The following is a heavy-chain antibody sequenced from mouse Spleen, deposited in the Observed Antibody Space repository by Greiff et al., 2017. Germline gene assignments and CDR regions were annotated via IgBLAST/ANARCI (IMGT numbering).Heavy chain of an antibody. CDR3: ATLGGGFAY. D-gene: IGHD4-1*01. J-gene: IGHJ3*01. V-gene: IGHV14-4*01. CDR1: GFNIKDDY. CDR2: IDPANGNT. Sequence: VQLQQSGAELVRPGASVKLSCTASGFNIKDDYMHWVKQRPEQGLEWIGWIDPANGNTKYAPKFQGKATITADTSSNTAYLQLSSLTSEDTAIYYCATLGGGFAYWGQGTLVTVSA.